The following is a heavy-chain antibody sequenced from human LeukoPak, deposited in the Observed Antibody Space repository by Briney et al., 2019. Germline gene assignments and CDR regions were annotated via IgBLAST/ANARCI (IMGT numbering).Heavy chain of an antibody. Sequence: GGTLRLPCAASGFTFRDYGMSWVRQAPGKGLEWVSALTGSGGTTYYADSVKGRFTISRDNSKNTLYLQMNSLRAEDTAVYYCAGERGSSSWEDYYYYYMDVWGKGTTVTISS. CDR2: LTGSGGTT. D-gene: IGHD6-13*01. CDR1: GFTFRDYG. V-gene: IGHV3-23*01. CDR3: AGERGSSSWEDYYYYYMDV. J-gene: IGHJ6*03.